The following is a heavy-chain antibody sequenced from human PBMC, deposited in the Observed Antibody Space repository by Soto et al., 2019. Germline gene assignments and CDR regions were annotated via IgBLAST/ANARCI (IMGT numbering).Heavy chain of an antibody. Sequence: PSETLSLTCAVYGGSFSGYYWSWIRQPPGKGLEWIGEINHSGSTNYNPSLKSRVTISVDTSKNQFSLKLSSVTAADTAVYYCARDLPAMGNHDAFDIWGQGTMVTVSS. D-gene: IGHD5-18*01. CDR2: INHSGST. CDR1: GGSFSGYY. CDR3: ARDLPAMGNHDAFDI. J-gene: IGHJ3*02. V-gene: IGHV4-34*09.